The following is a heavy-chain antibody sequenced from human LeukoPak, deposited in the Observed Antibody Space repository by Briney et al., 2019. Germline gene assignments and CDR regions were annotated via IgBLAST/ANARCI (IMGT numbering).Heavy chain of an antibody. D-gene: IGHD6-19*01. J-gene: IGHJ6*02. CDR1: GFTFSSYS. CDR3: ARDGGEQWLPYYYYGMDV. V-gene: IGHV3-21*01. Sequence: GGSLRLSCAASGFTFSSYSMNWVRQAPGKGLEWVSSISSSSSYIYYADSVKGRFTISRDNAKNSLYLQMNSLRAEDTAVYYCARDGGEQWLPYYYYGMDVWGQGTTVTVSS. CDR2: ISSSSSYI.